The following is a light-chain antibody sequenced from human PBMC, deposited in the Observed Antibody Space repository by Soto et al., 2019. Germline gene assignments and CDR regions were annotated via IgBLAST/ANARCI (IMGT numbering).Light chain of an antibody. CDR3: QVWDSSTDHVV. V-gene: IGLV3-21*02. J-gene: IGLJ2*01. CDR2: ADS. CDR1: NIGSKS. Sequence: SYELTQPPSVSVVPGQTARITCGGNNIGSKSVHWYQQKPGQAPVLVVYADSDRPSGIPERFSGSNSGNTPTLTISRVEAGDEADYFCQVWDSSTDHVVFGGGTKLTV.